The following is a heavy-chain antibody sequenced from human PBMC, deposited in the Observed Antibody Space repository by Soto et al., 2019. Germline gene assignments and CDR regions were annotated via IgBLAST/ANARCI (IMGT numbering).Heavy chain of an antibody. CDR3: ARGPRTTYTSFDY. Sequence: GASVKVSCKASGGTFSSYAISWVRQAPGQGLEWMGGIIPIFGTANYAQKFQGRVTITADESTSTAYMELSSLRSEDTAVYYRARGPRTTYTSFDYWGQGTLVTVSS. J-gene: IGHJ4*02. D-gene: IGHD1-20*01. CDR1: GGTFSSYA. V-gene: IGHV1-69*13. CDR2: IIPIFGTA.